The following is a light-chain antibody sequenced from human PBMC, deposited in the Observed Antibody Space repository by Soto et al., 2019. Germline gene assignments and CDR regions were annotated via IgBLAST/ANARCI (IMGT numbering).Light chain of an antibody. CDR2: GVT. V-gene: IGLV2-14*01. Sequence: QSALTQPASVSGSPGQSITISCTGTSSDVGGYNYVSWYQQHPGKAPKLMIYGVTNRPSGVSNRFSGSTSGNTASLTISGLQAEDEADYYCSSYTSDSTLNYVFGTGTKLTVL. CDR3: SSYTSDSTLNYV. CDR1: SSDVGGYNY. J-gene: IGLJ1*01.